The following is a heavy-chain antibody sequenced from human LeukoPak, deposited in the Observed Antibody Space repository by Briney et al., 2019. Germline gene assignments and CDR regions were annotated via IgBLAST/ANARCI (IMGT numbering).Heavy chain of an antibody. Sequence: GGSLKLSCAASGFIVSNNYMSWVRQAPGKGLEWVSIIYSGTTTFYADSVKGRFTISRDNSKNTLYLEMNSLRAEDTAVYYCAKDTFLDYGGIAASNWGQGTLVTVSS. CDR1: GFIVSNNY. D-gene: IGHD4-23*01. CDR3: AKDTFLDYGGIAASN. CDR2: IYSGTTT. J-gene: IGHJ4*02. V-gene: IGHV3-66*02.